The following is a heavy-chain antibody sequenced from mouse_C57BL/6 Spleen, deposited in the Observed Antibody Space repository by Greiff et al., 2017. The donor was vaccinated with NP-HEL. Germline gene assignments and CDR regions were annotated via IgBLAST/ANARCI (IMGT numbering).Heavy chain of an antibody. V-gene: IGHV7-3*01. CDR1: GFTFTDYY. D-gene: IGHD1-1*01. CDR2: IRKKANGYTT. CDR3: ARYRDYGSRGYFDV. J-gene: IGHJ1*03. Sequence: EVKVEESGGGLVQPGGSLSLSCAASGFTFTDYYMSWVRQPPGKALEWLGFIRKKANGYTTEYSASVKGRFTISRDNSQSILYLQMNALRAEDSATYYCARYRDYGSRGYFDVWGTGTTVTVSS.